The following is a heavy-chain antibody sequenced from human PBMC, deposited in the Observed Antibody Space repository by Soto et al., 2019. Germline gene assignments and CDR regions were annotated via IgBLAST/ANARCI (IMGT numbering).Heavy chain of an antibody. V-gene: IGHV4-61*01. Sequence: SETLSLTCTVSGGFVSSGNYYWSWIRQPPGKGLEWIGYVDYSGSTHYSASLKSRATILVGTSKNQFSLKLPSATAADTAVYYCARTPRRYNWNDGGAPGVSFDYWGQGTLVTVSS. J-gene: IGHJ4*02. CDR2: VDYSGST. CDR3: ARTPRRYNWNDGGAPGVSFDY. D-gene: IGHD1-20*01. CDR1: GGFVSSGNYY.